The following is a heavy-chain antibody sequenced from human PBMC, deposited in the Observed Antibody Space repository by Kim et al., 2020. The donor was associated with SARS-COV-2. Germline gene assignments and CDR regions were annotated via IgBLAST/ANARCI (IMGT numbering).Heavy chain of an antibody. CDR1: AFTFSTYA. J-gene: IGHJ4*02. D-gene: IGHD3-10*01. CDR2: ISYEGSNK. CDR3: ARTYYFGSGSYRYYFDY. V-gene: IGHV3-30*04. Sequence: GGSLRLSCAASAFTFSTYAMHWVRQAPGKGLEWVAFISYEGSNKYYADSVKGRFTISRDNSKNTLYLQMNSLRAEDTAVYYCARTYYFGSGSYRYYFDYWGQGTLVTVSS.